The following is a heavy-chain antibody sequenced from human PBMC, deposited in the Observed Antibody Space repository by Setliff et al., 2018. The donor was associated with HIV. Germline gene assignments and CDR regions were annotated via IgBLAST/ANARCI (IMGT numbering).Heavy chain of an antibody. CDR3: AREDGSNSHDTFEI. J-gene: IGHJ3*02. Sequence: KPSETLSLTCTVSGGSISNDYWHWIRQSPGRGLEWIGYIYYTGSTNYSPSLKSRVAMSVDSSNHQFSLKLTSVTPADTAIYYCAREDGSNSHDTFEIWGQGILVTVSS. D-gene: IGHD1-1*01. V-gene: IGHV4-59*01. CDR1: GGSISNDY. CDR2: IYYTGST.